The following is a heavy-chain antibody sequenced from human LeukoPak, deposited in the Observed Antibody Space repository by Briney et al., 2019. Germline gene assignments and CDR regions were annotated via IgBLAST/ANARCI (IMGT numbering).Heavy chain of an antibody. CDR3: ARRKGCSSTSCYLFGDAFDY. V-gene: IGHV4-39*01. J-gene: IGHJ4*02. Sequence: SETLSLTCAVSGGSISSNSYYWGWIRQPPGKGLEWIGSIYYSGSTYYNPSLKSRVTISVDTSKNQFSLKLSSVTAADTAVYYCARRKGCSSTSCYLFGDAFDYWGQGTLVTVSS. CDR2: IYYSGST. CDR1: GGSISSNSYY. D-gene: IGHD2-2*01.